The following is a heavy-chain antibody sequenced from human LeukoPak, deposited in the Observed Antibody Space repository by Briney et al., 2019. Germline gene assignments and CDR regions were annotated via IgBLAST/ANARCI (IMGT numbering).Heavy chain of an antibody. D-gene: IGHD6-13*01. CDR2: ISGSGGST. CDR1: GFTFSSYA. Sequence: PGGSLRLSCAASGFTFSSYAMSWVRQAPGKGLEWVSAISGSGGSTYYADSVKGRFTISRDNAKNSLYLQMNSLRAEDTAVYYCARAPLAAGTRDFDYWGQGTLVTVSS. CDR3: ARAPLAAGTRDFDY. J-gene: IGHJ4*02. V-gene: IGHV3-23*01.